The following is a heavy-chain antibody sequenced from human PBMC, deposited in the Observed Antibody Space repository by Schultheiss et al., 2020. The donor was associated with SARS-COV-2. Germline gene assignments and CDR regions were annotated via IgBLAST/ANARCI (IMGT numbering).Heavy chain of an antibody. CDR1: GGSISNDE. V-gene: IGHV4-4*07. Sequence: SETLSLTCVVSGGSISNDEWWSWVRQPAGKGLEWIGRIYTSGSTNYNPSLKSRVTISVDTSKNQFSLKLSSVTAADTAVYYCARGQQWLAKDFDYWGQGTLVTVSS. J-gene: IGHJ4*02. D-gene: IGHD6-19*01. CDR2: IYTSGST. CDR3: ARGQQWLAKDFDY.